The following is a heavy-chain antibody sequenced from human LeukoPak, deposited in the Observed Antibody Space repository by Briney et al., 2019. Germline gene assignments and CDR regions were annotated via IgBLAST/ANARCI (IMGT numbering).Heavy chain of an antibody. CDR2: INHSGNT. CDR3: ARAPGAALD. Sequence: PSETLSLTCTASGGSISSYYWSWIRQPPGKGLEWIGEINHSGNTNYNPSLKSRVTISVDTSKNQFSLKLNSVTAADTAVYYCARAPGAALDWGQGTLVTVSS. V-gene: IGHV4-34*01. J-gene: IGHJ4*02. D-gene: IGHD2-15*01. CDR1: GGSISSYY.